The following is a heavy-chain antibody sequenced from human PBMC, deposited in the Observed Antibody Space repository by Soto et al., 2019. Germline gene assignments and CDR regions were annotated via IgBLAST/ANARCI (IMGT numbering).Heavy chain of an antibody. CDR1: GGTFSSYA. J-gene: IGHJ6*02. D-gene: IGHD2-8*01. V-gene: IGHV1-69*06. CDR2: IIPIFGTA. CDR3: ARPRACCYYYYGMDV. Sequence: SVKVSCKASGGTFSSYAISWVRQAPGQGLEWMGGIIPIFGTANYAQKFQGRVTITADKSTSTAYMELGSLRSEDTAVYYCARPRACCYYYYGMDVWGQGTTVTVSS.